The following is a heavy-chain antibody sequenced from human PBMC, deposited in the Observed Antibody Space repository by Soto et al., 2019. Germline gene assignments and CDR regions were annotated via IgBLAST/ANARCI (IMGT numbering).Heavy chain of an antibody. J-gene: IGHJ4*02. CDR3: AKVGIGMFSHKHHFDH. Sequence: GSLRLSCTASGFTFSSFGMAWVRQAPGKGLEWVSAISGSGDSSYYADSVKDRFTISIDNPTNTLYLQMNNLRAEDTAVYYCAKVGIGMFSHKHHFDHWGQGTQVTVSS. D-gene: IGHD2-2*03. CDR1: GFTFSSFG. V-gene: IGHV3-23*01. CDR2: ISGSGDSS.